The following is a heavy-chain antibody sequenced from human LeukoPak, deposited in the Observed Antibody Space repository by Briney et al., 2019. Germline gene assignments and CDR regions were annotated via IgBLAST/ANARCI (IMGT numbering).Heavy chain of an antibody. V-gene: IGHV5-51*01. CDR3: ARHLRLWQNWFDP. CDR1: GXSFTNYC. D-gene: IGHD5-18*01. Sequence: GESLKISFKGSGXSFTNYCIGWVRQMPGKGPEWMGIIYPGDSDTRYSPSFQGQVTISADKSISTAYLQWSSLKASDTAMYYCARHLRLWQNWFDPWGQGTLVTVSS. CDR2: IYPGDSDT. J-gene: IGHJ5*02.